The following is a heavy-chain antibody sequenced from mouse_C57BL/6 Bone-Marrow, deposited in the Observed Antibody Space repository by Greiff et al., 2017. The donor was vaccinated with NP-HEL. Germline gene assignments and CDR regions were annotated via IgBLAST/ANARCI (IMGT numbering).Heavy chain of an antibody. CDR1: GYTFTSYG. D-gene: IGHD2-2*01. CDR2: IYPRSGNT. V-gene: IGHV1-81*01. CDR3: ARRGLPTAMDY. J-gene: IGHJ4*01. Sequence: VQLQQSGAELARPGASVKLSCKASGYTFTSYGISWVKQRTGQGLEWIGEIYPRSGNTYYNEKFKGKATLTAEKSSSTAYMELRSLTSEDSAVDFCARRGLPTAMDYWGQGTSVTVSS.